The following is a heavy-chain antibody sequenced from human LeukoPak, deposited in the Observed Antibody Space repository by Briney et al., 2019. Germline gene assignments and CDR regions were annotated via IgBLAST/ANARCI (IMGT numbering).Heavy chain of an antibody. V-gene: IGHV4-39*01. CDR2: IYYSGST. J-gene: IGHJ4*02. D-gene: IGHD4-17*01. CDR1: GGSISSSSYY. Sequence: PSETLSLTCTVSGGSISSSSYYWGWIRQPPGKGLEWIGSIYYSGSTYYNPSLKSRATISVDTSKNQFSLKLSSVTAADTAVYYCARRDEYGDDAFDYWGQGTLVTVSS. CDR3: ARRDEYGDDAFDY.